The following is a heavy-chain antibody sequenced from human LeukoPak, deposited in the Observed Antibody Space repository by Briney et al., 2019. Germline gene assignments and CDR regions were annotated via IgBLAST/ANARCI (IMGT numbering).Heavy chain of an antibody. V-gene: IGHV3-23*01. CDR3: AKPTRPIEMATIIN. J-gene: IGHJ4*02. CDR2: ISGSADSA. CDR1: GFTFSNYA. D-gene: IGHD5-24*01. Sequence: PGGSLRLSCAASGFTFSNYAMTWVRQAPGKGLEWVSAISGSADSAYYADSVEGRFTISRDNSRSTLYLQMNSLRAEDTAVYYCAKPTRPIEMATIINWGQGTLVTVSS.